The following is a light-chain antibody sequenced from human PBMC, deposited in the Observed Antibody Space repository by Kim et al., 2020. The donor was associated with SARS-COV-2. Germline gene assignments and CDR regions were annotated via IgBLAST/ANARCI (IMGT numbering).Light chain of an antibody. J-gene: IGKJ2*01. CDR3: QQTFSTPQT. V-gene: IGKV1-39*01. CDR1: QNINRY. CDR2: SAS. Sequence: IQMTQSPSSLSASVGNRVTVTCRASQNINRYLHWYQQKPGTAPKLLIYSASTLQSGVPSRFSGGGSGTDFTLNISSLQPEDFATYYCQQTFSTPQTFGQGTKLEIK.